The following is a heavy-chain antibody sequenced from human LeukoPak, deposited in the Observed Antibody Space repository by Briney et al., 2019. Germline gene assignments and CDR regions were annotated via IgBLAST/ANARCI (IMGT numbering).Heavy chain of an antibody. CDR2: IWYDGSNK. CDR3: AKVGGGDYYFDY. CDR1: GFAFSSYG. J-gene: IGHJ4*02. V-gene: IGHV3-33*06. Sequence: GGSLRLSCAASGFAFSSYGMHWVRQPPGKGLEWVAVIWYDGSNKYYADSVKGRFTISRDNSQNTLYLQMNSLRVEDTAMYYCAKVGGGDYYFDYWGQGSLVTVSS. D-gene: IGHD4-17*01.